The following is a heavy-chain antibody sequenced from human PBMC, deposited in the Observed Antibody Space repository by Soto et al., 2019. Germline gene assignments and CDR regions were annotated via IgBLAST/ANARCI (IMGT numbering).Heavy chain of an antibody. J-gene: IGHJ5*01. CDR3: AKDNRADRGAFDS. V-gene: IGHV3-9*01. CDR1: GFTFDDFA. Sequence: EVQLVESGGGLVQPGRSLRLSCVISGFTFDDFAMHWVRQAPGKGLEWVSGISWNSAMIGYADSMRGRFTISRDNVKNSLYLQMNSLRPEDTALYFCAKDNRADRGAFDSWGQGTLVSVFS. D-gene: IGHD3-10*01. CDR2: ISWNSAMI.